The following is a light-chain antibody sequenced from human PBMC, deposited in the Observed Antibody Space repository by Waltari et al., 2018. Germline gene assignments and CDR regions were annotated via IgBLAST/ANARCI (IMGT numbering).Light chain of an antibody. J-gene: IGKJ2*01. CDR1: QTISSSS. Sequence: EIVLTQSPVTLSLSPVQRATLPCRASQTISSSSLTWYQQKPGQAPSLLIYGASSRATGIPDRFGGGGSGTDFTLTISRLEPEDFAVYYCQQYCSSPFTLGQGTKLEI. CDR3: QQYCSSPFT. CDR2: GAS. V-gene: IGKV3-20*01.